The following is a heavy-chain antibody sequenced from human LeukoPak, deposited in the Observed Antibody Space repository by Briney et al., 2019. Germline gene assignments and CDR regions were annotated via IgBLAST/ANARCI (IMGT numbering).Heavy chain of an antibody. CDR2: INPSGGST. J-gene: IGHJ4*02. CDR1: GYTFTSYY. V-gene: IGHV1-46*01. CDR3: AIIPYYYDSSGYSEDY. Sequence: GAPVKVSCKASGYTFTSYYMHWVRQAPGQGLEWMGIINPSGGSTSYAQKFQGRVTMTRDTSTSTVYMELSSLRSEDTAVYYCAIIPYYYDSSGYSEDYWGQGTLVTVSS. D-gene: IGHD3-22*01.